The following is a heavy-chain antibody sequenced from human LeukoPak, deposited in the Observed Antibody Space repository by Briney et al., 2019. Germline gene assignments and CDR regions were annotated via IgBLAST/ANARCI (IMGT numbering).Heavy chain of an antibody. J-gene: IGHJ4*02. CDR3: AREGREEYFDC. CDR1: GFTFSSYW. V-gene: IGHV3-7*01. CDR2: INQDGSEK. Sequence: GGSLRVSRAASGFTFSSYWMNWVRQAPGKGLEGVANINQDGSEKYYVDSVKGQFTISRDNGKNSLYLQLNSLRAEDTAVYYCAREGREEYFDCWGQRWLVAVCS.